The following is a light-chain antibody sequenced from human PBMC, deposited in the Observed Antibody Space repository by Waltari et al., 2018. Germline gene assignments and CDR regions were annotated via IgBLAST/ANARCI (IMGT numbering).Light chain of an antibody. CDR1: SSDVGNYNL. J-gene: IGLJ2*01. CDR2: EGS. Sequence: QSITLSCIGTSSDVGNYNLVSWYQQYPGKAPKLMIYEGSKRPSGVSNRFSGSKSGNTASLTISGLQAEDEADYHCCSYAGSTTLVFGGGTKLTVL. CDR3: CSYAGSTTLV. V-gene: IGLV2-23*01.